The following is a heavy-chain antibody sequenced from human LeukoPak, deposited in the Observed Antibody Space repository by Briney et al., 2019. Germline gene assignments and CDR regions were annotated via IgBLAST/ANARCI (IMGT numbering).Heavy chain of an antibody. CDR2: IWYDGNNK. CDR1: EFTFSSYG. J-gene: IGHJ4*02. CDR3: AKDPLQYGSGSYYFDD. D-gene: IGHD3-10*01. V-gene: IGHV3-30*02. Sequence: GGSLRLSCAASEFTFSSYGMHWVRQAPGKGLEWVAFIWYDGNNKYYADSVKGRFTISRDSSKNTLYLQMNSLRAEDTAVYCCAKDPLQYGSGSYYFDDWGQGTLVTVSS.